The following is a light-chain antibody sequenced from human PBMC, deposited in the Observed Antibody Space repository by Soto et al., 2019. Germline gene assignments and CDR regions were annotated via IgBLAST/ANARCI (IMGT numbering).Light chain of an antibody. CDR2: DNN. CDR3: QSFDTSLSGFLV. V-gene: IGLV1-40*01. CDR1: SSNIGAGYD. J-gene: IGLJ2*01. Sequence: QAVLTQPPSMSGAPGQRVTISCTGSSSNIGAGYDVHWYQQHPGTAPKLLIFDNNNRPSGVPDRFSGSKSDTSASLAITGLQAEDEADYYCQSFDTSLSGFLVFGGGTKRTVL.